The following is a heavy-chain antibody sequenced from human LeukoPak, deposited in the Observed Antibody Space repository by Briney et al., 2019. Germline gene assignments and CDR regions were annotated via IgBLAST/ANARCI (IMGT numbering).Heavy chain of an antibody. J-gene: IGHJ4*02. D-gene: IGHD1-1*01. Sequence: ASVKVSCKASGYTFTDYAMHWVRQAPGQRLEWMGWINTGTDNTTYSPEFQGRVTITSDTSASTAYMELSSLRSEDTAVYYCAGGNWPLDSWGQGTLVTVSS. CDR3: AGGNWPLDS. V-gene: IGHV1-3*04. CDR1: GYTFTDYA. CDR2: INTGTDNT.